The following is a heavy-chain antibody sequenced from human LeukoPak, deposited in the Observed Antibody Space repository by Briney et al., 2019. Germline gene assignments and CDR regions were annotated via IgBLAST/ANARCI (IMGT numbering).Heavy chain of an antibody. CDR1: GGTFSSYA. V-gene: IGHV1-18*01. D-gene: IGHD6-13*01. CDR3: ARDDGEAAAGTFYYYGMDV. CDR2: ISAYNGNT. Sequence: ASVKVSCKASGGTFSSYAISWVRQAPGQGLEWMGWISAYNGNTNYAQKLQGRVTMTTDTSTSTAYMELRSLRSDDTAVYYCARDDGEAAAGTFYYYGMDVWGQGTTVTVSS. J-gene: IGHJ6*02.